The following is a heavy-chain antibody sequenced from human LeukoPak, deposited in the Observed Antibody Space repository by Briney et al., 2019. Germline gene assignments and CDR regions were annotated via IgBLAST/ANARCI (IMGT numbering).Heavy chain of an antibody. CDR1: GGSIRSYY. J-gene: IGHJ4*02. V-gene: IGHV4-59*01. Sequence: PSETLSLTCTVSGGSIRSYYWSWIRQPPGKGLEWIGYIYYSGSTNYNPSLKSRVTISVDTSKNQFSLKLSSVTAADTAVYYCASGLYSNYYFDYWGQGTLVTVSS. CDR3: ASGLYSNYYFDY. CDR2: IYYSGST. D-gene: IGHD4-11*01.